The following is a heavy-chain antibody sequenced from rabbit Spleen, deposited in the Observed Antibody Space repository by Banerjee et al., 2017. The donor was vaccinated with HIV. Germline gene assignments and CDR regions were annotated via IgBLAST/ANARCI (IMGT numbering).Heavy chain of an antibody. J-gene: IGHJ4*01. Sequence: QEQLVESGGGLVQPGASLTLTCTASGFSFSGGYNMCWVRQAPGKGLEWIGYIDPIFHITTYANWVNGRFSISRENTQNTVYLQLNSLTAADTATYFCVREVAARFNLWGPGTLVTVS. CDR3: VREVAARFNL. CDR1: GFSFSGGYN. D-gene: IGHD4-1*01. CDR2: IDPIFHIT. V-gene: IGHV1S43*01.